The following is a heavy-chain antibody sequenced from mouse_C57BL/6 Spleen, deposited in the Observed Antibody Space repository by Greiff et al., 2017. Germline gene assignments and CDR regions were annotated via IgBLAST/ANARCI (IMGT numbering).Heavy chain of an antibody. V-gene: IGHV5-4*01. CDR1: GFTFSSYA. D-gene: IGHD2-4*01. CDR2: ISDGGSYT. J-gene: IGHJ2*01. CDR3: ARDQGLGFDY. Sequence: VQLVESGGGLVKPGGSLKLSCAASGFTFSSYAMSWVRQTPEKRLEWVATISDGGSYTYYPDNVKGRFTISRDNAKNNLYLQMSHLKSEDTAMYYCARDQGLGFDYWGQGTTLTVSS.